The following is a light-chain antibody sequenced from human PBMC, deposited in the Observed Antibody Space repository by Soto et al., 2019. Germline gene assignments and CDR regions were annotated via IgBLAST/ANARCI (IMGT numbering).Light chain of an antibody. CDR3: CSYAGSYTLV. CDR2: DVS. Sequence: QSALTQPRSVSGSPGQSVTISCTGTSSDVGGYNYVSCYQHHTGKAPKLMIYDVSKRPSGVPDRFSGSKSGNKASLTISGLQAVDEADYYCCSYAGSYTLVFGGGNKLTVL. J-gene: IGLJ2*01. CDR1: SSDVGGYNY. V-gene: IGLV2-11*01.